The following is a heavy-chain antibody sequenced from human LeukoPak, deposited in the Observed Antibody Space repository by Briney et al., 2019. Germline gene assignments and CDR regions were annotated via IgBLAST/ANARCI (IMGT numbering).Heavy chain of an antibody. D-gene: IGHD3-3*01. Sequence: PSQTLSLTCTVSGGSISSGGYYWSWIRQHPGRGLEWIGYIYYSGSTYYNPSLTSRVTISVDTSKNQFSLKLSSVTAADTAVYYCARDKGTIFGVVKNYGMDVWGQGTTVTVSS. CDR2: IYYSGST. CDR3: ARDKGTIFGVVKNYGMDV. V-gene: IGHV4-31*03. CDR1: GGSISSGGYY. J-gene: IGHJ6*02.